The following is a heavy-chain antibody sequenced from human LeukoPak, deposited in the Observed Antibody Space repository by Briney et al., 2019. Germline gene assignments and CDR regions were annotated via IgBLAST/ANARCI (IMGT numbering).Heavy chain of an antibody. CDR3: AGGPIVGAPHFDY. CDR2: IYTSGST. Sequence: PSETLSLTCTVSGGSISNYWSWIRQPAGKGLEWIGRIYTSGSTNYNPSLKSRVTMSIDTSKNQFSLKLSSVTAADTAVYYCAGGPIVGAPHFDYWGQGILVTVSS. J-gene: IGHJ4*02. CDR1: GGSISNY. V-gene: IGHV4-4*07. D-gene: IGHD1-26*01.